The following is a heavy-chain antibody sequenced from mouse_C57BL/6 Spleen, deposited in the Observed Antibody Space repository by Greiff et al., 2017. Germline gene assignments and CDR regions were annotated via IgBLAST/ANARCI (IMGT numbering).Heavy chain of an antibody. Sequence: EVQLQQSGAELVKPGASVKLSCTVTGFNIKDYYMHWVKQRTEQGLEWIGRIDSEDGETKYAPKFQGKATITADTSSNTAYLQLSSLTSEDTAVYFCASEDYRNPTWFAYWGQATLVPVSA. CDR2: IDSEDGET. J-gene: IGHJ3*01. CDR3: ASEDYRNPTWFAY. D-gene: IGHD2-1*01. V-gene: IGHV14-2*01. CDR1: GFNIKDYY.